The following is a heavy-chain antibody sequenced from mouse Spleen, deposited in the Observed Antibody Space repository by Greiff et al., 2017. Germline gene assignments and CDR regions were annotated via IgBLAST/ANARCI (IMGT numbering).Heavy chain of an antibody. CDR1: GYTFTDYE. CDR3: TRLNYDYGAMDY. CDR2: IDPETGGT. D-gene: IGHD1-1*02. J-gene: IGHJ4*01. V-gene: IGHV1-15*01. Sequence: QVQLQQSGAELVRPGASVTLSCKASGYTFTDYEMHWVKQTPVHGLEWIGAIDPETGGTAYNQKFKGKATLTADKSSSTAYMELRSLTSEDSAVYYCTRLNYDYGAMDYWGQGTSVTVSS.